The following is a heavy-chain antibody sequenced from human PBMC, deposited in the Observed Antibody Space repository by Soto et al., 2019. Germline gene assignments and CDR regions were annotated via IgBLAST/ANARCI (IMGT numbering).Heavy chain of an antibody. CDR1: GGTFSSYA. J-gene: IGHJ4*02. CDR3: AREGVGYSSGWAYDY. CDR2: IIPTFGTA. Sequence: QVQLVQSGAEVKKPGSSVKVSCKASGGTFSSYAISWVRQAPGQGLEWMGGIIPTFGTANYAQKCQGRVTINADESTSTAYMELSSLRSEDTAVYYCAREGVGYSSGWAYDYWGQGTLDTVSS. V-gene: IGHV1-69*01. D-gene: IGHD6-19*01.